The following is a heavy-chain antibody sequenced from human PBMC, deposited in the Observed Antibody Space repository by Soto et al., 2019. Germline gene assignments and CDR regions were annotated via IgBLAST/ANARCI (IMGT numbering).Heavy chain of an antibody. CDR1: GFTFSSYA. CDR2: ISGSGGST. J-gene: IGHJ4*02. Sequence: EVQLLESGGGLVQPGGSLRLSCAASGFTFSSYAMSWVRQAPGKGLEWVSAISGSGGSTYYADSVKGRFTISRDIAKNALDLQMNSLRAEDTAVYYCAKPSGVVVPAAINWGQGTMVTVSS. CDR3: AKPSGVVVPAAIN. D-gene: IGHD2-2*01. V-gene: IGHV3-23*01.